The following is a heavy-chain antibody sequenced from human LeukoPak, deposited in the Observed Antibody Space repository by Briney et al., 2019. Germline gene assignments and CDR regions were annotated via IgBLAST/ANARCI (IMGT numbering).Heavy chain of an antibody. J-gene: IGHJ4*02. CDR1: GFSFRGYG. CDR2: ISADGGTT. D-gene: IGHD3-10*01. Sequence: GSRRLSCAASGFSFRGYGMHWVRQAPGQGLEYVSAISADGGTTDYLNSVKGRFTISRDNSKNTVYLQMGRLRTDDTAVYYCARGRGGPPFDYWGQGTVVTVAS. V-gene: IGHV3-64*01. CDR3: ARGRGGPPFDY.